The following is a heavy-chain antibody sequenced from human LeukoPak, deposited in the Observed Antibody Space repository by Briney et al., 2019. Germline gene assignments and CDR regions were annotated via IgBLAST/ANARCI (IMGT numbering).Heavy chain of an antibody. D-gene: IGHD6-13*01. CDR1: GFTFDDYA. CDR3: AKDKSSSWYYFDY. Sequence: GGSLRLSCAASGFTFDDYAMHWVRQAPGKGLEWVSLISWDGGSTYYAGSVKGRFTISRDNSKNSLYLQMNSLRAEDTALYYCAKDKSSSWYYFDYWGQGTLVTVSS. V-gene: IGHV3-43D*03. CDR2: ISWDGGST. J-gene: IGHJ4*02.